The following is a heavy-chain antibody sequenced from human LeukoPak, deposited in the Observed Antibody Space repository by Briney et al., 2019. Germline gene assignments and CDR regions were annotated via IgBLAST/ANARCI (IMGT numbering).Heavy chain of an antibody. CDR1: GGTFSSYA. CDR3: AREGTYCTGDSCYPPMGSPNFYYYYMDV. CDR2: IIPIFGTA. D-gene: IGHD2-15*01. J-gene: IGHJ6*03. Sequence: SVKVSCKASGGTFSSYAISWVRQAPGQGLEWMGGIIPIFGTANYAQKFQGWVTMTRDTSISTAYMELSRLRSDDTAVYFCAREGTYCTGDSCYPPMGSPNFYYYYMDVWGKGTTVTVSS. V-gene: IGHV1-69*05.